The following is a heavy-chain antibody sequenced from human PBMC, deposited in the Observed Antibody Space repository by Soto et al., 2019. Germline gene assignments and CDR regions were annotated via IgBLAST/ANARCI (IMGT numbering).Heavy chain of an antibody. CDR3: ARERYSSSWYWFDP. D-gene: IGHD6-13*01. CDR1: GFTFSSYW. CDR2: INSDGSST. J-gene: IGHJ5*02. V-gene: IGHV3-74*01. Sequence: EVQLVESGGGLVQPGGSLRLSCAASGFTFSSYWMHWVAKAQGKGRVWVSRINSDGSSTSYADSVKGRFTISRDNAKNTLYLQMNSLRAEDTAVYYCARERYSSSWYWFDPWGQGTLVTVSS.